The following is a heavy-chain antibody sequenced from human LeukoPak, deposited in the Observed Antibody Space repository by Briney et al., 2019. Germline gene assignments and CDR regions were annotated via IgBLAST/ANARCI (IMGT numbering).Heavy chain of an antibody. Sequence: SETLSLTCTVSGGSISSSSYYWGWIRQPPGKGLEWIGSIYYSGSTYYNPSLKSRVTISVDTSKNQFSLKLSSVTAADTAVYYCASHPSRLRYFDWLLSYFDYWGQGTLVTVSS. CDR1: GGSISSSSYY. CDR2: IYYSGST. D-gene: IGHD3-9*01. V-gene: IGHV4-39*01. CDR3: ASHPSRLRYFDWLLSYFDY. J-gene: IGHJ4*02.